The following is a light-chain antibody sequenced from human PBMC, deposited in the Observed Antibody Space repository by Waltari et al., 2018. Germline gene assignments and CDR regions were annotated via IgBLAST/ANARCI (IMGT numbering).Light chain of an antibody. J-gene: IGKJ2*01. Sequence: EIVLTQSPGTLSLSPGERATLSCRASQSLSSSYLAWYQQKPGQAPRLLIYGASSRATGIPDRFSGSGSGTDFTLTITSLEPEDFAGYSCQQYGRSPPTFGQGTKLEIK. CDR1: QSLSSSY. V-gene: IGKV3-20*01. CDR3: QQYGRSPPT. CDR2: GAS.